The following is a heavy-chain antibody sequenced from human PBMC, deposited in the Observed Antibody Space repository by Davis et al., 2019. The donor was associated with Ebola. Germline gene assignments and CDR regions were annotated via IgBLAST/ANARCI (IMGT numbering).Heavy chain of an antibody. CDR1: GFSFPGTW. Sequence: GESLKISCTTSGFSFPGTWMHWVRQAPGEGLLWVSRINTDGRTTNYADFVKGRFTISRDNAKNTLYLQMNNLRAEDTAIYYCAKEGYYYDSSGYYYVLFDYWGQGTLVTVSS. CDR3: AKEGYYYDSSGYYYVLFDY. D-gene: IGHD3-22*01. V-gene: IGHV3-74*01. CDR2: INTDGRTT. J-gene: IGHJ4*02.